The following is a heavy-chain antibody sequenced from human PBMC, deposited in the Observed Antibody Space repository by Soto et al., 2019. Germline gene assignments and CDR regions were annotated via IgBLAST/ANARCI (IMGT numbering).Heavy chain of an antibody. V-gene: IGHV2-26*01. D-gene: IGHD3-9*01. CDR3: ARLSALVLTGVYYFDY. CDR2: IVSNGGE. Sequence: SVPTLVNPTDTLTLTFIVSDFSLTNSRICVICIRQPPGKAPELLAHIVSNGGESYRTSLKSRLTISKDTSKSQVVLTMSNMDPVDTATYYCARLSALVLTGVYYFDYWGQGTQVTVSS. CDR1: DFSLTNSRIC. J-gene: IGHJ4*02.